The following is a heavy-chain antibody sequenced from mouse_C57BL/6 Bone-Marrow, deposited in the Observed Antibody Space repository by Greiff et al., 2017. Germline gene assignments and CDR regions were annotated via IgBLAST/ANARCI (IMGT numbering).Heavy chain of an antibody. CDR1: GYTFTDYE. CDR3: TRGWITTVVASLDYFDY. CDR2: IDPETGGT. D-gene: IGHD1-1*01. Sequence: LQESGAELVRPGASVTLSCKASGYTFTDYEMHWVKQTPVHGLEWIGAIDPETGGTAYNQKFKGKAILTADKSSSTAYMELRSLTSEDSAVHYCTRGWITTVVASLDYFDYWGQGTTLTVSS. V-gene: IGHV1-15*01. J-gene: IGHJ2*01.